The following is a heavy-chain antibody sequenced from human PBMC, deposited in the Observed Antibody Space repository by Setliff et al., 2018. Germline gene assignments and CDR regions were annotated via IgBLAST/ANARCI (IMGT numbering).Heavy chain of an antibody. V-gene: IGHV4-39*07. CDR2: IYYSGST. CDR1: GGSISSSSYY. CDR3: ARRETYYNFWSGYYAY. Sequence: SETLSLTCTVSGGSISSSSYYWGRIRRPPGKGLEWIGSIYYSGSTYYNPSLKSRVTISVDTSKNQFSLKLSSVTAADTAVYYCARRETYYNFWSGYYAYWGQGTLVTVSS. J-gene: IGHJ4*02. D-gene: IGHD3-3*01.